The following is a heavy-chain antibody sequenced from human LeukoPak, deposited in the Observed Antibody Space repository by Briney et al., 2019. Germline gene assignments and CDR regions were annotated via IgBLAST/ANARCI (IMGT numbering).Heavy chain of an antibody. D-gene: IGHD1-14*01. CDR2: ISSSSSYI. J-gene: IGHJ6*02. CDR3: ARDLSEYYGMDV. V-gene: IGHV3-21*04. Sequence: PGGSLRLSCAASGFTFSSYSMTWVRQAPGKGLEWVSSISSSSSYIYYADSVKGRFTISRDNAKDSLYLQMNSLRAEDTAVYYCARDLSEYYGMDVWGQGTTVTVSS. CDR1: GFTFSSYS.